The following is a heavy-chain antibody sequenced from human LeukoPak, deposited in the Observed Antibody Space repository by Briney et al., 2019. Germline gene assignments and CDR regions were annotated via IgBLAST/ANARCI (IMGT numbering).Heavy chain of an antibody. J-gene: IGHJ4*02. V-gene: IGHV4-61*01. CDR3: ARIYSSSWYPLDC. CDR2: IYYSGST. CDR1: GGSVSSGSYY. Sequence: SETLSLTCTVSGGSVSSGSYYWSWIRQPPGKGLEWIGYIYYSGSTNYNPSLKSRVTISVDTSKNQFSLKLSSVTAADTAVYYCARIYSSSWYPLDCWGQGTLVTVSS. D-gene: IGHD6-13*01.